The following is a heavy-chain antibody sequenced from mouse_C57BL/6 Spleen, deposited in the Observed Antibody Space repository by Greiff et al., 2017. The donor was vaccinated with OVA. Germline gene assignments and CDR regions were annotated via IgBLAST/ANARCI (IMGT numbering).Heavy chain of an antibody. V-gene: IGHV5-17*01. CDR1: GFTFSDYG. Sequence: EVKLVESGGGLVKPGGSLKLSCAASGFTFSDYGMHWVRQAPEKGLEWVAYISSGSSTIYYADTVKGRFTISRDNAKNTLFLQMTSLRSEDTAMYYCARPGYYEAEYFDVWGTGTTVTVSS. D-gene: IGHD2-3*01. CDR3: ARPGYYEAEYFDV. CDR2: ISSGSSTI. J-gene: IGHJ1*03.